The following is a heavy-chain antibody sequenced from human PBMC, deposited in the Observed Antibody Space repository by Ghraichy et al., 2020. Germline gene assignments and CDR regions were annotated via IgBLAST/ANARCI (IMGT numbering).Heavy chain of an antibody. CDR3: AKDGRFAGDAFDI. J-gene: IGHJ3*02. D-gene: IGHD3-16*01. Sequence: GGSLRLSCAASGFTFRDFGMHWVRQAPGKGLEWVAVIWYDGTTKYYADSVKGRFTISRDNSRNTLYLQMHSLRAEDTAVYYCAKDGRFAGDAFDIWGQGTMVTGSS. CDR1: GFTFRDFG. V-gene: IGHV3-33*06. CDR2: IWYDGTTK.